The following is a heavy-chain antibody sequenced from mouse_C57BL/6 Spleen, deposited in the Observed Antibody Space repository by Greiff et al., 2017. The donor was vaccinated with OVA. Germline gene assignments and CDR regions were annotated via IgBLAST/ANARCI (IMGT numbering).Heavy chain of an antibody. D-gene: IGHD1-1*01. CDR2: INPNNGGT. V-gene: IGHV1-18*01. CDR1: GYTFTDYN. J-gene: IGHJ1*03. CDR3: ARPITTGWYFDV. Sequence: EVQLQQSGPELVKPGASVKIPCKASGYTFTDYNMDWVKQSHGKSLEWIGDINPNNGGTIYNQKFKGKATLTVDKSSSTAYMELRSLTSEDTAVYYCARPITTGWYFDVWGTGTTVTVSS.